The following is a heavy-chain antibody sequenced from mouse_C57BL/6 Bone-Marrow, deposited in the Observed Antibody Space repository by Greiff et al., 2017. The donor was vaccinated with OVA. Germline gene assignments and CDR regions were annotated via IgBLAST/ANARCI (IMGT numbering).Heavy chain of an antibody. J-gene: IGHJ2*01. V-gene: IGHV1-64*01. Sequence: QVQLQQPGAELVKPGASVKLSCKASGYTFTSYWMHWVKQRPGQGLEWIGMIHPNSGSTNYNEKFKIKATLTVDKSSSTAYMQLSSLTSEDSAVYYCARGGPYYFDYWGQGTTLTVSS. CDR2: IHPNSGST. CDR3: ARGGPYYFDY. CDR1: GYTFTSYW.